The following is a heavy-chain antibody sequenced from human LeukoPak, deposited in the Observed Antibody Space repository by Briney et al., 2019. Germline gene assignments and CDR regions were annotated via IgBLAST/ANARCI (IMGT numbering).Heavy chain of an antibody. CDR2: IKQDGSEK. Sequence: GGSLRLSCAASGFTFSSYWMSWVRQAPGKGLEWVANIKQDGSEKYYVDSVKGRFTISRDNAKNSLYLQMNSLRAEDTAVYYCARVAPGLRFLEWYLRDYYYMDVWGKGTTVTVSS. J-gene: IGHJ6*03. D-gene: IGHD3-3*01. V-gene: IGHV3-7*01. CDR1: GFTFSSYW. CDR3: ARVAPGLRFLEWYLRDYYYMDV.